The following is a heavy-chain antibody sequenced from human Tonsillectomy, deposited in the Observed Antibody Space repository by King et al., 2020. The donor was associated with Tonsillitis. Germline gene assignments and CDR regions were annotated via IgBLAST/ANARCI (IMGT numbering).Heavy chain of an antibody. CDR2: FYYSGST. J-gene: IGHJ4*02. CDR1: GGSISSSSYF. V-gene: IGHV4-39*01. CDR3: ARQGRIAVAGTGFDY. Sequence: QLQESGPGLVKPSETLSLTCTVSGGSISSSSYFWGWIRQPPGTGLEWIGSFYYSGSTYYNTSLKSRLTISVDTSKNQFSLKLSSVTAADTAVYYCARQGRIAVAGTGFDYWGQGTLVTVSS. D-gene: IGHD6-19*01.